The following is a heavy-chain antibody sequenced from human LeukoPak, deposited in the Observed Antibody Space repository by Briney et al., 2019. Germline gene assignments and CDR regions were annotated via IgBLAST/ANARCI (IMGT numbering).Heavy chain of an antibody. CDR1: GFTFSSYG. CDR3: ANEKTSGSYYDY. D-gene: IGHD1-26*01. CDR2: ISYDGSNK. J-gene: IGHJ4*02. Sequence: GGSLRLSCAASGFTFSSYGMHWVRQAPGKGLEWVAVISYDGSNKYYADSVKGRFTISRDNSKNTLYLQMNSLRAEDTAVYYCANEKTSGSYYDYWGQGTLVTVSS. V-gene: IGHV3-30*18.